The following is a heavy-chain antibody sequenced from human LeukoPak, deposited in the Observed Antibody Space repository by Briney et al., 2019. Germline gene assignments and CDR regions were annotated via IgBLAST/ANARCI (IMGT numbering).Heavy chain of an antibody. V-gene: IGHV3-23*01. CDR2: ISASGDST. J-gene: IGHJ4*02. Sequence: GGSLRLSCAASGFTFSSYAMSWARQAPGKGPEWVSTISASGDSTYYADSVKGRFTISRAISRNTLYVQMNSLRAEDSAVYYCARYIRSPLYYFDYWGRGTLVTVSS. D-gene: IGHD1-1*01. CDR1: GFTFSSYA. CDR3: ARYIRSPLYYFDY.